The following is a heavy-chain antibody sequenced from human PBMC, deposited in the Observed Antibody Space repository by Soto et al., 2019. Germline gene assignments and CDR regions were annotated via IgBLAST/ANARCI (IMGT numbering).Heavy chain of an antibody. CDR2: MNPSSGNT. V-gene: IGHV1-8*01. CDR1: EYTFTSYD. J-gene: IGHJ5*02. Sequence: QVQLVQSGAEVKKPGASVKVSCKASEYTFTSYDINWVRQATGQGLEWMEWMNPSSGNTGHAQKFQGGVTMTRNTSISTANVELSSVRPEDTAVYYWARERSGASFDPWCQGTLVTVSS. CDR3: ARERSGASFDP. D-gene: IGHD3-10*01.